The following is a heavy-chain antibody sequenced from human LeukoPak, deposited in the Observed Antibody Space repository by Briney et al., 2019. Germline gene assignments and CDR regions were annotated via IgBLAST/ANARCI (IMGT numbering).Heavy chain of an antibody. Sequence: PSETLSLTCTVSGDSISNYYWNWIRQPPGKGLEWIGYIYYSGSTNYNPSLKSRATISIDTSKNQFSLKLSSVTAADTAVYYCAREGMTTSEFDPWGQGTLVTVSS. D-gene: IGHD4-17*01. CDR3: AREGMTTSEFDP. CDR1: GDSISNYY. J-gene: IGHJ5*02. CDR2: IYYSGST. V-gene: IGHV4-59*01.